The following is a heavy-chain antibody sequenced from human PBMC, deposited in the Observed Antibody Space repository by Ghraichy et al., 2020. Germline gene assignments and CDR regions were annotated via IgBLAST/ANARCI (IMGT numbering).Heavy chain of an antibody. J-gene: IGHJ4*02. Sequence: SETLSLTCAVYGGSFSGYYWSWIRQPPGKGLEWIGEINHSGSTNYNPSLKSRVTISVDTSKNQFSLKLSSVTAADTAVYYCARGGNDGKLVGGVDYWGQGTLVTVSS. CDR2: INHSGST. CDR1: GGSFSGYY. V-gene: IGHV4-34*01. D-gene: IGHD1-1*01. CDR3: ARGGNDGKLVGGVDY.